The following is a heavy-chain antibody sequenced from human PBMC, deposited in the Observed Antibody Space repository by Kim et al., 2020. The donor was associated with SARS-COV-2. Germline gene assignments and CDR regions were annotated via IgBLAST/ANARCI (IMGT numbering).Heavy chain of an antibody. CDR3: AREMEVPAGILWESSGNAFDV. Sequence: ASVKVSCKASGATFSIYTINWVRQAPGQGLEWMGGIIPTFGPAEYAQKFQGRLTITADESTSTAYMELSSRRSEDTAVYYCAREMEVPAGILWESSGNAFDVWGQGTMVTVSS. J-gene: IGHJ3*01. CDR1: GATFSIYT. V-gene: IGHV1-69*13. CDR2: IIPTFGPA. D-gene: IGHD2-2*01.